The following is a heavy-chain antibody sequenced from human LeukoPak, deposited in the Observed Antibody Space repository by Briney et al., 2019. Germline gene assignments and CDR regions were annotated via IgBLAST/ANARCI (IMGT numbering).Heavy chain of an antibody. D-gene: IGHD2-8*02. CDR3: VSRGCTANACFVSSFNCFDH. CDR2: TNQDGSEK. J-gene: IGHJ4*02. CDR1: GLTFSRYW. V-gene: IGHV3-7*03. Sequence: GGSLRLSCAASGLTFSRYWLTWVRQAPGKGLEWVANTNQDGSEKNYVDSVKGRFTISRDNAKSSLYLQMNSLRDEDTAVYHCVSRGCTANACFVSSFNCFDHWGQGSLVTVSS.